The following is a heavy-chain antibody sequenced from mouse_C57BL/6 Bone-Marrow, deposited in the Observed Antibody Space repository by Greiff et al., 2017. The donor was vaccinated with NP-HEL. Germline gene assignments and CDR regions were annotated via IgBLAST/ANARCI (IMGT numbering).Heavy chain of an antibody. D-gene: IGHD1-1*01. CDR2: IWPGGGT. Sequence: VQGVESGPGLVAPSQSLSISCTVSGFSLTSYAISWVRQPPGKGLEWLGVIWPGGGTNYNSALISRLSISKANSKSQVFLTMNSLQTDDTARYYCARTATVVYFDGWGKGTTLTVAT. J-gene: IGHJ2*01. CDR3: ARTATVVYFDG. V-gene: IGHV2-9-1*01. CDR1: GFSLTSYA.